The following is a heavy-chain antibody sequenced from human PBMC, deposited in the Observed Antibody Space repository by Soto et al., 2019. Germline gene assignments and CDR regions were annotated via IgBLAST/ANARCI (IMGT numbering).Heavy chain of an antibody. J-gene: IGHJ6*02. Sequence: VASVKVSCKVSGYTLTELSMHWVRQAPGKGLEWMGGFDPEDGETIYAQKFQGRVTMTEDTSTDTAYMELSSLRSEDTAVYYCATVFFSAVAGTVAGYYYYGMDVWGQGTTVTVSS. D-gene: IGHD6-19*01. CDR3: ATVFFSAVAGTVAGYYYYGMDV. CDR2: FDPEDGET. V-gene: IGHV1-24*01. CDR1: GYTLTELS.